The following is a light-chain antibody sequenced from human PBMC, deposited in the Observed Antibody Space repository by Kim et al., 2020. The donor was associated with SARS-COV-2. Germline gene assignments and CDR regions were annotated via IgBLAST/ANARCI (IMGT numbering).Light chain of an antibody. CDR3: YSAADNKV. V-gene: IGLV3-27*01. CDR1: VLAKKY. Sequence: SVSPGQTARITCSGDVLAKKYARWVQQTPGQATVLVIYKDSERPAGIPERCSGSSSGTTVTLTISGAQVEDEADYYCYSAADNKVFGGGTQLTVL. J-gene: IGLJ3*02. CDR2: KDS.